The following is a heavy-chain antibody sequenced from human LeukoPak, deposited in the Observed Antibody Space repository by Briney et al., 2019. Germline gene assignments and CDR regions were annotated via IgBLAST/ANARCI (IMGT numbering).Heavy chain of an antibody. D-gene: IGHD5-24*01. CDR3: SRGTDAYKCGNS. CDR1: GGSFSGYY. CDR2: IHYSGRI. J-gene: IGHJ4*02. Sequence: PSETPSLTCAGYGGSFSGYYWTWIRQPPRKGLEWIGEIHYSGRINYNPSLKSRVTISADTSNNHFSLKMNSVTAADTAVYYCSRGTDAYKCGNSWGQGTLVTVS. V-gene: IGHV4-34*01.